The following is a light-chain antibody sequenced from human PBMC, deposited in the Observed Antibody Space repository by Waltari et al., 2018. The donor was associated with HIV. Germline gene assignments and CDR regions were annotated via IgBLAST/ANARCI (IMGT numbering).Light chain of an antibody. Sequence: DIVMTQSPDSLAVSLGERATINCRSSQRVLYNSNNKDYLAWYQQKPGQPPKLLIYWASTRDSGVPDRFSGSGSGTDFTLNSSSLQAEDVAVYYCQQYYSTITFGQGTRLESK. J-gene: IGKJ5*01. V-gene: IGKV4-1*01. CDR2: WAS. CDR1: QRVLYNSNNKDY. CDR3: QQYYSTIT.